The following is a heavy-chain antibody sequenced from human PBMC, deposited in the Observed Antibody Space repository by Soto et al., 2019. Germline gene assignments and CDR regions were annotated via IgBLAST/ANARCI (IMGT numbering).Heavy chain of an antibody. CDR1: GFTFSSYG. Sequence: QVQLVESGGGVVQRGGSLRLSCAASGFTFSSYGMHWVRQAPGKGLEWVAVIWYDGSNKYYADSVKGRYTISRDDSKHTVYLQMNSLGAADTAVYYCTRDPLIAVAAYDAFDIWGQGTSVTVSS. CDR3: TRDPLIAVAAYDAFDI. D-gene: IGHD6-19*01. V-gene: IGHV3-33*01. J-gene: IGHJ3*02. CDR2: IWYDGSNK.